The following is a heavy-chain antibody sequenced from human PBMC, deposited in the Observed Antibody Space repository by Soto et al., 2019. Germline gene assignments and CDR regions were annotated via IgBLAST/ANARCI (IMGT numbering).Heavy chain of an antibody. V-gene: IGHV3-53*02. J-gene: IGHJ6*02. CDR2: FYRGGST. CDR3: ARDLGWKDLLNTYYYGMDV. D-gene: IGHD1-1*01. Sequence: EVQLVETGGGLIQPGGSLRLSCEVSGFSVSDSSMSWVRQAPGKGLEWVSVFYRGGSTDYADSVKGRGTVSRDTFKNTLFLQRDSLTVEDTAVYFCARDLGWKDLLNTYYYGMDVWGQGTTVTVS. CDR1: GFSVSDSS.